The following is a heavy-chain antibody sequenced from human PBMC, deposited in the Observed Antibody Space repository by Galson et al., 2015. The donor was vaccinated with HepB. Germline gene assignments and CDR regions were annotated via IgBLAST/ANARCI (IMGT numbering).Heavy chain of an antibody. CDR2: IIPILGIT. CDR3: ASLDSSSPFDAFDI. J-gene: IGHJ3*02. D-gene: IGHD6-13*01. V-gene: IGHV1-69*04. CDR1: GGTFSSYA. Sequence: SVKVSCKASGGTFSSYAISWVRQAPGQGLEWMGRIIPILGITNYAQKFQGRVTITADKSTSTTYMGLSSLRSEDTAVYYCASLDSSSPFDAFDIWGQGTIGTVSS.